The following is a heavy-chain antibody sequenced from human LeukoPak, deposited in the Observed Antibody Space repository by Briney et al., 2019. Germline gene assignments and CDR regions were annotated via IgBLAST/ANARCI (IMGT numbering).Heavy chain of an antibody. D-gene: IGHD3-3*01. J-gene: IGHJ5*02. CDR3: ARTRLRFRPAWFDP. CDR1: GYTFTSYD. V-gene: IGHV1-8*01. Sequence: VXXSCKASGYTFTSYDINWVRQAAGQGLEGMGWMNPNSGNTGYAQKFQGRVTMTRNTSISTAYMELSSLRSEDTAVYYCARTRLRFRPAWFDPWGQGTLVTVSS. CDR2: MNPNSGNT.